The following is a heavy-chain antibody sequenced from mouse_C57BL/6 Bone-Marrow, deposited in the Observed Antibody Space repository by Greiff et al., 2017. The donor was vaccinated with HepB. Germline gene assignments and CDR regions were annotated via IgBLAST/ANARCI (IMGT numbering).Heavy chain of an antibody. D-gene: IGHD1-1*01. CDR2: IYPGGGYT. Sequence: QVQLKQSGAELVRPGTSVKMSCKASGYTFTNYWIGWAKQRPGHGLEWIGDIYPGGGYTNYNEKFKGKATLTADKSSSTAYMQFSSLTSEDSAIYYCARAYGSSLDYWGQGTTLTVSS. J-gene: IGHJ2*01. CDR3: ARAYGSSLDY. CDR1: GYTFTNYW. V-gene: IGHV1-63*01.